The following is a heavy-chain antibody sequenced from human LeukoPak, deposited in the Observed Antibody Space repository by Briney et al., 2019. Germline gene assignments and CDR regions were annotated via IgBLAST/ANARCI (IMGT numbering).Heavy chain of an antibody. J-gene: IGHJ4*02. D-gene: IGHD2-2*01. CDR3: ARAYPTPKKRSTAGTHDY. V-gene: IGHV1-69*05. CDR1: GGTFSSYA. Sequence: SVKVSCKASGGTFSSYAISWVRQAPGQGLEWMGGIIPIFGTANYAQKLQGRVTMTTDTSTSTAYMELRSLRSDDTAVYYCARAYPTPKKRSTAGTHDYWGQGTLVTVSS. CDR2: IIPIFGTA.